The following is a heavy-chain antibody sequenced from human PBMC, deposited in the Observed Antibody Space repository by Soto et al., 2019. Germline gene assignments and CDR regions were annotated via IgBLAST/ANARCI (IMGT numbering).Heavy chain of an antibody. J-gene: IGHJ4*02. V-gene: IGHV4-39*01. CDR1: SASISSSSYT. D-gene: IGHD6-13*01. CDR3: ARTYSSSWYLPDS. Sequence: SETLSLTCTVSSASISSSSYTWGWIRLPPGKGLEWIGSIYYSGTTYYNPSLNSRVTVSVDTSKNQFSLKVISVTAADTAVYYCARTYSSSWYLPDSWGQGALVTVSS. CDR2: IYYSGTT.